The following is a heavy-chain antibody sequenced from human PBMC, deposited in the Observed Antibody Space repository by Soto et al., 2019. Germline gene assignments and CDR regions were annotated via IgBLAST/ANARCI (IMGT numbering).Heavy chain of an antibody. CDR3: ARVVGALGHWFDP. CDR2: INAGNGNT. D-gene: IGHD1-26*01. V-gene: IGHV1-3*01. CDR1: GYTFTSYA. J-gene: IGHJ5*02. Sequence: ASGKVCCKASGYTFTSYAMHWVRQAPGQRLEWMGWINAGNGNTKYSQKFQGRVTITRDTSASTAYMELRSLRSEDTAVYYCARVVGALGHWFDPWGQGTLVTVSS.